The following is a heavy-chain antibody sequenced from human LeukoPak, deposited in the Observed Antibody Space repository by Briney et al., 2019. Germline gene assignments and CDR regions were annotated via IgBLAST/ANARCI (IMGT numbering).Heavy chain of an antibody. J-gene: IGHJ4*02. CDR2: IYYSGST. Sequence: PSETLSLTCTVSGGSISSYYWSWIRQPPGKGLEWIGYIYYSGSTNYNPSLKSRVTISVDTSKNRFSLKLSSVTAADTAVYYCARADGKGLLWFGEFPYFDYWGQGTLVTVSS. CDR3: ARADGKGLLWFGEFPYFDY. CDR1: GGSISSYY. D-gene: IGHD3-10*01. V-gene: IGHV4-59*01.